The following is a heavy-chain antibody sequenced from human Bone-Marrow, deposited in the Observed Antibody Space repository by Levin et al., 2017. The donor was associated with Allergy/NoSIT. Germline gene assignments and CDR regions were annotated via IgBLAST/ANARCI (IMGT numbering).Heavy chain of an antibody. CDR3: ASAYGSGSYSFDP. V-gene: IGHV4-34*01. D-gene: IGHD3-10*01. CDR1: GGSFSGYY. CDR2: INHSGST. J-gene: IGHJ5*02. Sequence: NPSETLSLTCAVYGGSFSGYYWSWIRQPPGKGLEWIGEINHSGSTNYNPSLKSRVTISVDTSKNQFSLKLSSVTAADTAVYYCASAYGSGSYSFDPWGQGTLVTVSS.